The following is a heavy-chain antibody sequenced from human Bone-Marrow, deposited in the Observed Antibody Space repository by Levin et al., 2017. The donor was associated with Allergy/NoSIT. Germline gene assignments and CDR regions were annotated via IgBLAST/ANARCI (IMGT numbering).Heavy chain of an antibody. CDR1: GYTFSNYY. J-gene: IGHJ4*02. V-gene: IGHV1-46*01. Sequence: GASVKVSCKASGYTFSNYYMHWVRQAPGQGLEWMGVIKPSGGSTSYAQKFQGRVTMTRDTSTSTVYMELSSLRSEDTAMYYCARGILPYYYDSSGYYNFDYWGQGTLVTVSS. D-gene: IGHD3-22*01. CDR2: IKPSGGST. CDR3: ARGILPYYYDSSGYYNFDY.